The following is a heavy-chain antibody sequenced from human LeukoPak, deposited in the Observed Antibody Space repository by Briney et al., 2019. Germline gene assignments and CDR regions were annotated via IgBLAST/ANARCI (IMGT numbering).Heavy chain of an antibody. J-gene: IGHJ4*02. D-gene: IGHD3-22*01. CDR2: MYTGGST. V-gene: IGHV3-53*01. CDR3: ARAPFYYDSSGYPYFDG. CDR1: EFTFSSYW. Sequence: PGGSLRLSCAAFEFTFSSYWMSWVRQAPGKGLEWVSVMYTGGSTYYADSVKGRFTISRDNSKNTLYLQMNSLRAEDTALYYCARAPFYYDSSGYPYFDGWGQGTLVTVSS.